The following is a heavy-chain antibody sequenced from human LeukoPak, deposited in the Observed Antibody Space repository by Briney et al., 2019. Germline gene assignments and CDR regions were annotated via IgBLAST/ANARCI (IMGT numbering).Heavy chain of an antibody. CDR2: ISHSAYTT. CDR3: ATGVLRYFDWLLQKEDY. V-gene: IGHV3-23*01. CDR1: GFSFSSYA. J-gene: IGHJ4*02. Sequence: GGSLRLSCAASGFSFSSYAMSWVRQAPGKGLEWVSTISHSAYTTYYADSVKGRFTISRDSSKNTLYLQMNSLRADDTAVYYCATGVLRYFDWLLQKEDYWGQGTLVTVSS. D-gene: IGHD3-9*01.